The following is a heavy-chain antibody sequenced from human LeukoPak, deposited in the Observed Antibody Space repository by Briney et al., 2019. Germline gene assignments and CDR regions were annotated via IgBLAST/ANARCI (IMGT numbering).Heavy chain of an antibody. CDR3: AKTTVTTSHYYNGMDV. J-gene: IGHJ6*02. CDR1: GFTFSSYA. CDR2: ISGSGGST. V-gene: IGHV3-23*01. Sequence: GGSLRLSCAASGFTFSSYAMSWVRQAPGKGLEWVSAISGSGGSTYYADSVKGRFTISRDNSKNTLYLQMNSLRAEDTAVYYCAKTTVTTSHYYNGMDVWGQGTTVTVSS. D-gene: IGHD4-17*01.